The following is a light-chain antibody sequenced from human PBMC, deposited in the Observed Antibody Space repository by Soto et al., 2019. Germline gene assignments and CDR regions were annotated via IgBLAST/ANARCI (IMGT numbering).Light chain of an antibody. Sequence: EIVLTQSPGTLSLSPGERATLSCRASQSVSSSYLAWYQQKPGQAPRLLIYGASSRATGIQDRFSGSGSGTDFTLTISRLEPEDFAVYSCHQYDSSPLTCGGGTKVEIK. CDR1: QSVSSSY. CDR3: HQYDSSPLT. J-gene: IGKJ4*01. V-gene: IGKV3-20*01. CDR2: GAS.